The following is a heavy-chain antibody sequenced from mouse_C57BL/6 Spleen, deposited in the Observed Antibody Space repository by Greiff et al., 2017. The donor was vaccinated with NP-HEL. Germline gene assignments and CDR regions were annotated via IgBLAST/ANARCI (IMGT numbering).Heavy chain of an antibody. J-gene: IGHJ4*01. Sequence: VKLMESGAELVKPGASVKMSCKASGYTFTTYPLEWMKQNHGKSLEWIGNFHPYNDDTKFNEKFKGKATLTVEKSSSTVYLELSRLTSDDSAVYYCARGYYGSSYPYYAMDYWGQGTSVTVSS. CDR1: GYTFTTYP. V-gene: IGHV1-47*01. CDR3: ARGYYGSSYPYYAMDY. CDR2: FHPYNDDT. D-gene: IGHD1-1*01.